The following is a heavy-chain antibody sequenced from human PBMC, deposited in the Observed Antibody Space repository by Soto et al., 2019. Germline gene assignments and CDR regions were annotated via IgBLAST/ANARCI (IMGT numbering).Heavy chain of an antibody. CDR1: GGTFSSYT. CDR2: IIPILGIA. J-gene: IGHJ6*04. V-gene: IGHV1-69*02. Sequence: QVQLVQSGAEVKKPGSSVKVSCKASGGTFSSYTISWVRQAPGQGLEWMGRIIPILGIANYAQKFQGRVTITADKSTSTAYMELSSRRSEDTAVYYCASLMSSGYYYGMDVWGKGTTVTVSS. D-gene: IGHD3-10*01. CDR3: ASLMSSGYYYGMDV.